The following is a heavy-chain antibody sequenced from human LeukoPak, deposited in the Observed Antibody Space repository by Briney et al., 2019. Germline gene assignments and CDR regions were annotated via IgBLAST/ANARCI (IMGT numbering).Heavy chain of an antibody. CDR1: GFTFDDYG. J-gene: IGHJ4*02. V-gene: IGHV3-20*04. CDR2: INWNCGST. D-gene: IGHD2-2*01. Sequence: PGGSLRLSCAASGFTFDDYGMSWGRQAPGKGLEWVGGINWNCGSTGYADSVKGRFTISRDNANNSRHLQMNSLRAEDTALYYCASDPPVCRASCLDYWGQGPLVSVSS. CDR3: ASDPPVCRASCLDY.